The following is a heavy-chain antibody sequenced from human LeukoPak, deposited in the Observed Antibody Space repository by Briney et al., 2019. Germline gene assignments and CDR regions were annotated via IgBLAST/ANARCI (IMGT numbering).Heavy chain of an antibody. CDR3: ARTPILVKDIVVVVAATRRWFDP. CDR2: INHSGST. V-gene: IGHV4-34*01. D-gene: IGHD2-15*01. Sequence: SETLSLTCAVYGGSFSGYYWSWIRQPPGKGLEWIGEINHSGSTNYNPSLKSRVTISVDTSKNQFSLKLSSVTAADTAVYYCARTPILVKDIVVVVAATRRWFDPWGQGTLVTVSS. J-gene: IGHJ5*02. CDR1: GGSFSGYY.